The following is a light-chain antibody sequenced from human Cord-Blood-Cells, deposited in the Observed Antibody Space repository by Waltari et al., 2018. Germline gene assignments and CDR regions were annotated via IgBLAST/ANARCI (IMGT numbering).Light chain of an antibody. J-gene: IGKJ2*01. CDR2: AAS. V-gene: IGKV1-39*01. Sequence: DIQMTQSPSSLSASVGDRVTITGRASQSISSYLNWYQQKPGKAPKLLIYAASSLQSGVPTRFSGMGSGTDFTLTISSLQPEEFATYYCQQSYRTLYTFGQGTKLEIK. CDR3: QQSYRTLYT. CDR1: QSISSY.